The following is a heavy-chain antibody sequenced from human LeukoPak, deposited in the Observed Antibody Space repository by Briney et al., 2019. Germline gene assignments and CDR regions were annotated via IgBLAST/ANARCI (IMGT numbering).Heavy chain of an antibody. D-gene: IGHD2-15*01. CDR3: AKNLYCGGGSCYPSALGMDV. J-gene: IGHJ6*02. CDR1: GFTLSSYW. Sequence: GGSLSLSCAASGFTLSSYWMHWVRQAPGKGLVWVSRINSDGSSSSYADSVKGRFTISRDNAKNTLYLQMNSLRAEDTAVYYCAKNLYCGGGSCYPSALGMDVWAKGPRSPSP. CDR2: INSDGSSS. V-gene: IGHV3-74*01.